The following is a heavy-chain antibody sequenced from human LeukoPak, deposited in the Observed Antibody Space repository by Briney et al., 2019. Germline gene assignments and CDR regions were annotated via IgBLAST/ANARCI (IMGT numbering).Heavy chain of an antibody. Sequence: GGSLRLSCAASGLTFSSYGMSWVRQAPGKGLERVSAISGSGGSTYYADSVKGRFTISRDNSKNTLYLQMNSLRAEDTAVYYCAKDNTAAAGSPYYFDYWGQGTLVTVSS. CDR3: AKDNTAAAGSPYYFDY. J-gene: IGHJ4*02. CDR2: ISGSGGST. V-gene: IGHV3-23*01. D-gene: IGHD6-13*01. CDR1: GLTFSSYG.